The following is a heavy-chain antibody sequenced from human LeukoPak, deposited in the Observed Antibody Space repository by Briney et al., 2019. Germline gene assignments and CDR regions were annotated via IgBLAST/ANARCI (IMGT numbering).Heavy chain of an antibody. J-gene: IGHJ6*02. CDR3: ARDRLLWYYGMDV. V-gene: IGHV1-2*02. D-gene: IGHD3-10*01. Sequence: GAPVKVSCKASGYTFTGYYMHWVRQAPGQGLEWMGWINPNSGGTNYAQKFQGRVTMTRDTSISTAYMELSRLRSDDTAVYYCARDRLLWYYGMDVWGQGTTVTVSS. CDR2: INPNSGGT. CDR1: GYTFTGYY.